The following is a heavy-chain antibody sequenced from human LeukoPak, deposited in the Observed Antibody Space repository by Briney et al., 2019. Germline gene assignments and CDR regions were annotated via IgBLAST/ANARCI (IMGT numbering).Heavy chain of an antibody. CDR2: IYSSGNT. CDR1: GDSISSGRNY. Sequence: PSETLSLTCSVSGDSISSGRNYWGWIRQSPGKGLEWIASIYSSGNTHSNPSLKSRVSISVDTSKNQVSLKLYSVTASDAAIYYCARHLSGTTMLHYFDFWGQGTLVTVSS. D-gene: IGHD1-1*01. V-gene: IGHV4-39*01. J-gene: IGHJ4*02. CDR3: ARHLSGTTMLHYFDF.